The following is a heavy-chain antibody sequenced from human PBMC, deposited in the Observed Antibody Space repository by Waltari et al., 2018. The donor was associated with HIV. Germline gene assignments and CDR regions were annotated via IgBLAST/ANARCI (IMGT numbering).Heavy chain of an antibody. CDR2: IKYDGSSA. CDR1: GFIFRRYW. J-gene: IGHJ2*01. Sequence: EVQLVESGGGLVQPGGALRLSCAAPGFIFRRYWMHWVRPVPGKGLVWVSRIKYDGSSATYADSVKGRFTISRDNAKKTLYLQMNSLRAEDTAVYYCARVEVVISSPWYWYFDLWGRGTLVTVSS. CDR3: ARVEVVISSPWYWYFDL. V-gene: IGHV3-74*01. D-gene: IGHD3-3*01.